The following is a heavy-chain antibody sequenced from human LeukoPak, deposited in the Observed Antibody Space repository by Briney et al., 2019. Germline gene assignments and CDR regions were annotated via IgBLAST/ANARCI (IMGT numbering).Heavy chain of an antibody. J-gene: IGHJ4*02. CDR1: GYTITDYY. Sequence: ASVTVSCKASGYTITDYYVHWVRQAPGQGLEWMGWINPKSGGTDCAQKFQGRVTMTRDTSISTAYMELTRLTADDTAVYYCASTACSGNCYCDYWGQGTLVTVSS. D-gene: IGHD2-15*01. V-gene: IGHV1-2*02. CDR2: INPKSGGT. CDR3: ASTACSGNCYCDY.